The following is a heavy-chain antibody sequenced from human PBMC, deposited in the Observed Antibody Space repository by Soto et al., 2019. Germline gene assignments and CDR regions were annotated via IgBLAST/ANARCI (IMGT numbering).Heavy chain of an antibody. J-gene: IGHJ4*02. CDR1: EFTFSQHW. CDR2: IKPDGSEK. D-gene: IGHD1-26*01. Sequence: EVHLVESGGGLVQPGGSLRLSCAASEFTFSQHWMSWVRQALGKGLEWVADIKPDGSEKYYVDSVKGRFTISRDNAKNSVYLQMNSLRAEDTAVYYCARGHYRRDYWGQGTLVTVSS. V-gene: IGHV3-7*01. CDR3: ARGHYRRDY.